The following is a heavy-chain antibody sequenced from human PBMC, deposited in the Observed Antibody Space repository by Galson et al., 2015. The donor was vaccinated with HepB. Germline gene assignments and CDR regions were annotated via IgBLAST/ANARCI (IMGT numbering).Heavy chain of an antibody. CDR1: GVSISGGTYY. CDR2: IYYTGVT. J-gene: IGHJ5*02. Sequence: TLSLTCSVSGVSISGGTYYWTWIRQPPGKGLEWIGYIYYTGVTYYIPSLESRVTMSIDTSKNHFSLHLSSVTAADTAVYYCARQPGSGSLDHWGQGALVIVSS. D-gene: IGHD3-10*01. V-gene: IGHV4-30-4*01. CDR3: ARQPGSGSLDH.